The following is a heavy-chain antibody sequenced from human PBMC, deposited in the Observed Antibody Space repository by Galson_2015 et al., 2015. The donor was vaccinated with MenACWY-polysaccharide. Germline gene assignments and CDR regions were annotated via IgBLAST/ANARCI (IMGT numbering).Heavy chain of an antibody. Sequence: SLRLSCAASGSRFSHSGMHWVGQAPGKGLEWVAVIRYDGSKIVYADSVKGRFTISRDNSKNTLFLEMNSLGAEDTAVYYCAREGSRIVFHAFDTWGQGTMVTVSS. CDR1: GSRFSHSG. V-gene: IGHV3-33*01. D-gene: IGHD2-15*01. CDR2: IRYDGSKI. J-gene: IGHJ3*02. CDR3: AREGSRIVFHAFDT.